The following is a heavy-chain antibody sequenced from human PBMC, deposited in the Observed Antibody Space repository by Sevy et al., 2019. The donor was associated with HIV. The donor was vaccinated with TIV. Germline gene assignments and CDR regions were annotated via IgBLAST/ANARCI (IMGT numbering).Heavy chain of an antibody. CDR1: GGSISSSNW. D-gene: IGHD6-13*01. Sequence: SETLSLTCAVSGGSISSSNWWSWVRQPPGKGLEWIVEIYHSGSTNYNPSLKSRVTISVDKSKNQFSLKLSSVTAADTAVYYCAREDSSSGGGYFDYWGQGTLVTVSS. V-gene: IGHV4-4*02. J-gene: IGHJ4*02. CDR3: AREDSSSGGGYFDY. CDR2: IYHSGST.